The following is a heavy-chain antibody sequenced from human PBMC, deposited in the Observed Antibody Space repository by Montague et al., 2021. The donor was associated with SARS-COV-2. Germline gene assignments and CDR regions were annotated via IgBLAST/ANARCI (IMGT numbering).Heavy chain of an antibody. D-gene: IGHD3-10*01. V-gene: IGHV4-34*01. Sequence: SETRSLTCAVYGGSFSGYYWSWIRQPPGKGLEWIGEINHSGSTXXXPSXXXRVTISVDTSKNQFSLKLSSVTAADTAVYYCARGPEVWFGESILMDVWGQGTTVTVSS. CDR3: ARGPEVWFGESILMDV. CDR1: GGSFSGYY. CDR2: INHSGST. J-gene: IGHJ6*02.